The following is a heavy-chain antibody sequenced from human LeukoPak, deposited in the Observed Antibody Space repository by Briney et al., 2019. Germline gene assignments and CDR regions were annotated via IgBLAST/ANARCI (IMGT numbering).Heavy chain of an antibody. CDR1: GYTFTSYD. D-gene: IGHD6-19*01. CDR3: ARGLGGSGWPEHSFDY. J-gene: IGHJ4*02. V-gene: IGHV1-8*01. CDR2: MNPNSGNT. Sequence: ASVKVSCKASGYTFTSYDINWVRQVTGQGLEWMGWMNPNSGNTGYAQKFQGRVTMTRNTSISTAYMELSSLRSEDTAVYYCARGLGGSGWPEHSFDYWGQGTPVTVSS.